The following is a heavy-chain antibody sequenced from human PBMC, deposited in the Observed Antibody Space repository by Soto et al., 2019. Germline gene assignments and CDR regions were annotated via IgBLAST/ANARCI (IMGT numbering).Heavy chain of an antibody. CDR1: GFTFSSYS. Sequence: GSLRLSCAASGFTFSSYSMNWVRQAPGKGRGGVSYISSSSSTIYYADSVKGRFTISRDNAKNSLYLQMNSLRDEDTAVYYCARGRSSSDDAFDIWGQGTMVTVSS. CDR2: ISSSSSTI. J-gene: IGHJ3*02. V-gene: IGHV3-48*02. CDR3: ARGRSSSDDAFDI. D-gene: IGHD6-13*01.